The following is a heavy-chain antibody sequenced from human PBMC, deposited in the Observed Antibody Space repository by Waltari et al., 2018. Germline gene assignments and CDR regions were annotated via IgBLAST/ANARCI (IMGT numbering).Heavy chain of an antibody. J-gene: IGHJ5*02. D-gene: IGHD3-22*01. CDR2: ISASSSYI. V-gene: IGHV3-21*01. CDR1: GLPFSSYS. CDR3: VRENYDSSTYYSPNWFDP. Sequence: EVQLVESGGGLVKRGGSLRPSCVVYGLPFSSYSMSWVRQAPGKGLEWVTSISASSSYIDYADSVKGRFTISRDNAKNELYLQMNSLRAEDTAVYYCVRENYDSSTYYSPNWFDPWGQGTLLTVSS.